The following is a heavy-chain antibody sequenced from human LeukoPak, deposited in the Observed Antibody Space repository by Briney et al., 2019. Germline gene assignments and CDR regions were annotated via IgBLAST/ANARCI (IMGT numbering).Heavy chain of an antibody. D-gene: IGHD2-21*02. CDR1: GYTFTSYY. CDR3: ARDGVVVTAIPVYYFDY. V-gene: IGHV1-46*01. J-gene: IGHJ4*02. Sequence: ASVKVSCKASGYTFTSYYMHWVRQAPGQGLEWMGIINPSGGSTSYAQKFQGRVTMTRDTSTSTVYTELSSLRSEDTAVYYCARDGVVVTAIPVYYFDYWGQGTLVTVSS. CDR2: INPSGGST.